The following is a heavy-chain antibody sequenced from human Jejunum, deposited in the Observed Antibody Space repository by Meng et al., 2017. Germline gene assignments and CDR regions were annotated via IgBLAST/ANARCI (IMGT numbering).Heavy chain of an antibody. V-gene: IGHV3-74*01. J-gene: IGHJ4*02. CDR3: AQSDYFHY. CDR1: GFIFSERW. CDR2: IRYDGSSA. Sequence: EVQRVESGGGLVRPGGSLRLSCTASGFIFSERWMHGVRQAPGKGLVWVSRIRYDGSSANYADSVKGRFTISRDNAKNTLYLQMDSLRAEDTAVYYCAQSDYFHYWGQGALVTVSS.